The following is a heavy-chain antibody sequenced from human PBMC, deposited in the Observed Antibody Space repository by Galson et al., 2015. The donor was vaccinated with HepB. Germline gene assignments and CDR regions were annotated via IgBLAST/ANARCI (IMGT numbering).Heavy chain of an antibody. J-gene: IGHJ1*01. CDR2: IIPIFGTA. CDR3: AYFTSGSAEDLHY. D-gene: IGHD3-10*01. V-gene: IGHV1-69*13. CDR1: GYSFSNYS. Sequence: SVKVSCKASGYSFSNYSLSWIRQAPGQGLEWMGGIIPIFGTANYAQKFQGRVTIAADESTSTAYMVLRSLRYEDTAVYYCAYFTSGSAEDLHYWGQGTLVTVSS.